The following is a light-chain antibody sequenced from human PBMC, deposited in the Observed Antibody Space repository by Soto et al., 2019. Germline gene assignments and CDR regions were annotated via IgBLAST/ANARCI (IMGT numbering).Light chain of an antibody. CDR2: GAS. CDR1: QSVTSNY. CDR3: QQYGRSPLT. Sequence: EIVLTQSPGTLSLSPGARATLSCRASQSVTSNYLAWYQQRPGQAPRLLIYGASSRATGIPDRFSGSASGTDFTLTISRLEPEDFAVYYCQQYGRSPLTFGGGAKVEIK. V-gene: IGKV3-20*01. J-gene: IGKJ4*01.